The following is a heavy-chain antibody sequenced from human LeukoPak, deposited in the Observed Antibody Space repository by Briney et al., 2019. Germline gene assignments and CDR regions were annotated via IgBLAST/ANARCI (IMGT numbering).Heavy chain of an antibody. D-gene: IGHD4-17*01. Sequence: GGSLRLSCAASGFTVSSNYMGWVRQAPGKGLEWVSVIYSGGSTYYADSVKGRFTISRDNSKNTLYLQMNSLRAEDTAVYYCARDYGDYAAGGNWFDPWGQGTLVTVSS. V-gene: IGHV3-53*05. CDR3: ARDYGDYAAGGNWFDP. CDR2: IYSGGST. J-gene: IGHJ5*02. CDR1: GFTVSSNY.